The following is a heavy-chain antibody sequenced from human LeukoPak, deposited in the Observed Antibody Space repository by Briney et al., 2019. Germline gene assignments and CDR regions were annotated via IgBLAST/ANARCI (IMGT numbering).Heavy chain of an antibody. CDR2: MDGSSGKT. D-gene: IGHD3-22*01. Sequence: ASVKVSCKTSGYTFTSYDINWVRQATGQGLEWMGGMDGSSGKTAYAQKFLGRVTITRNTSISTAYMELSSLISEDTAVYYCARLYYYASSGYDALDIWGQGTMVTVSS. CDR1: GYTFTSYD. V-gene: IGHV1-8*01. CDR3: ARLYYYASSGYDALDI. J-gene: IGHJ3*02.